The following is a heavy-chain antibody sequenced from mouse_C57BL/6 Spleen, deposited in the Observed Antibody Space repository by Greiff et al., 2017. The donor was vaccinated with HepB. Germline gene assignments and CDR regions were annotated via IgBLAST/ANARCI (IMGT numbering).Heavy chain of an antibody. V-gene: IGHV14-2*01. J-gene: IGHJ2*01. Sequence: EVQLQQSGAELVKPGASVKLSCTASGFNIKDYYMHWVKQRTEQGLEWIGRIDPEDGDTKYAPKFQGKATITADTSSNTAYLQLSSLTSEDTAVYYCARSDSSGYYFDYWGQGTTLTVSS. CDR2: IDPEDGDT. D-gene: IGHD3-2*02. CDR1: GFNIKDYY. CDR3: ARSDSSGYYFDY.